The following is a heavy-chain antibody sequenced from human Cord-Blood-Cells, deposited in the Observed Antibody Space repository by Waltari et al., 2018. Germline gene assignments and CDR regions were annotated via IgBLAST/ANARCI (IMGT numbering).Heavy chain of an antibody. CDR3: ASGYCSSTSCPMKDY. CDR1: GFTFDDYA. J-gene: IGHJ4*02. Sequence: EVQLVESGGGLVQPGRSLRLSCAASGFTFDDYAMHCVRQAPGKGLEWVSGISWNSGSIGYADSVKGRFTISRDNAKNSLYLQMNSLRAEDTALYYGASGYCSSTSCPMKDYWGQGTLVTVSS. V-gene: IGHV3-9*01. D-gene: IGHD2-2*01. CDR2: ISWNSGSI.